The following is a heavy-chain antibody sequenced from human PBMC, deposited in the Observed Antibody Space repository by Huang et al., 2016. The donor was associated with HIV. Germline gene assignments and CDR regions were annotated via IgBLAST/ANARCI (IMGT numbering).Heavy chain of an antibody. Sequence: EVQLVESGGGLVKPGGSLRLSCAASGFTFSSYYMNWVRQGPGKGREGVSDISSSSSHIYYADSGKGRFTVARDNAKNSLYLQVNSLRAEDTAVYFCAKGARVATALDFDYWGQGTLVTASS. J-gene: IGHJ4*02. D-gene: IGHD5-12*01. CDR2: ISSSSSHI. CDR1: GFTFSSYY. V-gene: IGHV3-21*02. CDR3: AKGARVATALDFDY.